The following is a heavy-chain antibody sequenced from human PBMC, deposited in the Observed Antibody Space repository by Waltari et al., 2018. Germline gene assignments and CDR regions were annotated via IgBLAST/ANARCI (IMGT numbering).Heavy chain of an antibody. CDR2: IYHSGST. CDR3: ARYLNYGGNHPE. J-gene: IGHJ1*01. D-gene: IGHD2-15*01. CDR1: GYSISSGYY. Sequence: QVQLQESGPGLVKPSETLSLTCAVSGYSISSGYYWGWIRQPPGKGLEWIGSIYHSGSTYYNPSLKSRVTISVDTSKNQFSLKLSSVTAADTAVYYCARYLNYGGNHPEWGQGTLVTVSS. V-gene: IGHV4-38-2*01.